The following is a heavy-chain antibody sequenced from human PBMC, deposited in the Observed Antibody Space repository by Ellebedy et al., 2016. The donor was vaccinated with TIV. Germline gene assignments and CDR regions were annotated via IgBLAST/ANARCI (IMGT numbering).Heavy chain of an antibody. D-gene: IGHD4/OR15-4a*01. CDR3: VTERLSRADY. CDR1: GYILNKLS. CDR2: FVPEDGEK. J-gene: IGHJ4*02. Sequence: AASVKVSCKVSGYILNKLSMHWVRQAPGKGLEWMGSFVPEDGEKFYAQKFQGRVTLTQDTSTDTAYLELSSLRSEDTAVYYCVTERLSRADYWGQGTLIAVSS. V-gene: IGHV1-24*01.